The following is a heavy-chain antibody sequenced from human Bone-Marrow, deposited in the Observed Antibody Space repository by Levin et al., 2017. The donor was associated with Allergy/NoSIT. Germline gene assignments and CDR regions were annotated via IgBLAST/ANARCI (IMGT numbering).Heavy chain of an antibody. D-gene: IGHD2-2*01. CDR3: AGDYCSTTNCPLDL. CDR2: ISGGGSIT. J-gene: IGHJ4*02. Sequence: GESLKISCAASGFTFSSYAMNWVRQAPGKGLEWVSVISGGGSITYYADSVKGRFTISRDNSKNTLYLQMNSLRAEDTAIYYCAGDYCSTTNCPLDLWGQGTLVTVSS. V-gene: IGHV3-23*01. CDR1: GFTFSSYA.